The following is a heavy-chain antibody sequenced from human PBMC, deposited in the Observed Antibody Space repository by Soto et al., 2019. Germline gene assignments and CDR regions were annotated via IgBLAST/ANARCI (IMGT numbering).Heavy chain of an antibody. CDR1: GGSFSGYY. D-gene: IGHD3-10*01. CDR2: INHSGST. V-gene: IGHV4-34*06. Sequence: SETLSLTCAVYGGSFSGYYWSWIRQPPGKGLEWIGEINHSGSTNYNPSLKSRVTISVDTSKNQFTLNLASVSAADTAVYYCVNQTFGSKVFFYSWGRRALDTVSA. J-gene: IGHJ4*02. CDR3: VNQTFGSKVFFYS.